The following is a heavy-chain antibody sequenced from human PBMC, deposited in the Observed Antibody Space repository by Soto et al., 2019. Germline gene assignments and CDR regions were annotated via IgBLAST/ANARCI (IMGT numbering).Heavy chain of an antibody. CDR1: GGSISSSNW. CDR3: TKQVQVAAAGTIWFDP. V-gene: IGHV4-4*02. Sequence: QVQLQESGPGLVKPSGTLSLTCAVSGGSISSSNWWSWVRQPPGKGLEWIGEIYHSGSTNYNPSLKSRVTISVDKSKNQFSLKLSSVTAADTAVYYCTKQVQVAAAGTIWFDPWGQGTLVTVSS. D-gene: IGHD6-13*01. J-gene: IGHJ5*02. CDR2: IYHSGST.